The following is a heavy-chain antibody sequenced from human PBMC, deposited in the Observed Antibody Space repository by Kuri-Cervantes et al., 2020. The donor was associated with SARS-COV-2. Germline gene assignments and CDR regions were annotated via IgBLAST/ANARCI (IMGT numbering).Heavy chain of an antibody. J-gene: IGHJ3*01. CDR1: GDSISRPGYF. D-gene: IGHD3-3*01. V-gene: IGHV4-61*02. CDR3: ASQRFLEWLPLGAFDV. CDR2: IYSKGNT. Sequence: LRLSCTVSGDSISRPGYFWSWIRQPAGKGLEWIGRIYSKGNTNYNPSLKSRITISLATSKNQVSLKLSSVTAADTAVYYCASQRFLEWLPLGAFDVWGQGTMVTVSS.